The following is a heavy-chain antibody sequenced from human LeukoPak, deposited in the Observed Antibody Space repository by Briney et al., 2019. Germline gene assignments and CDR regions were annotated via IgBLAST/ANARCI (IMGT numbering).Heavy chain of an antibody. CDR1: GFTFSSYS. CDR3: ARGAAYSYGLVDY. D-gene: IGHD5-18*01. J-gene: IGHJ4*02. Sequence: PGGSLRLSCAASGFTFSSYSMNWVRQAPGKGLEWVSSISSSSSYIYYADSVRGRFTISRDNAKNSLYLQMSSLRAEDTAVYYCARGAAYSYGLVDYWGQGTLVTVSS. CDR2: ISSSSSYI. V-gene: IGHV3-21*01.